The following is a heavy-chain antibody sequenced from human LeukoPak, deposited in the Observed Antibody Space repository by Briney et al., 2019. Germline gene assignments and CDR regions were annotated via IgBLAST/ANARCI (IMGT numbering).Heavy chain of an antibody. CDR3: ARGTVVPAAGPGRYDHYVMDV. V-gene: IGHV1-3*01. Sequence: ASVKVSCKASGYTFNAYAIHWVRQAPGQRFEWMGWIDADNGDTAYAQSFQGRVTITRDTSARTAYMELSSLRSEDTAVYYCARGTVVPAAGPGRYDHYVMDVWGQGTTVTVSS. CDR1: GYTFNAYA. CDR2: IDADNGDT. D-gene: IGHD2-2*01. J-gene: IGHJ6*02.